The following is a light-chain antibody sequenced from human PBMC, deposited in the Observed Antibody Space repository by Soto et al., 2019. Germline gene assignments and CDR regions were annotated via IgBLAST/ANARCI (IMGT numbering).Light chain of an antibody. V-gene: IGLV2-14*01. CDR1: SSDVGGYNY. CDR3: SSYTSSSALLYA. J-gene: IGLJ1*01. CDR2: DVS. Sequence: QSALTQPASVSGSPGQSITISCTGTSSDVGGYNYVSWYHQHPGKAPKLMIYDVSNRPSGVSNRFSGSKSDNTASLTISVLQAEDEADYYCSSYTSSSALLYAVGTGTKVTVL.